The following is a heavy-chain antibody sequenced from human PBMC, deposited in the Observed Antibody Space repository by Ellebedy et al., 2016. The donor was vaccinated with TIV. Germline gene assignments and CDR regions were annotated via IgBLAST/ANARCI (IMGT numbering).Heavy chain of an antibody. Sequence: ASVKVSCKASGYTFTNYFLYWVRQAPGQGLEWMGIINPTSGSSNYAQTFQGRVTMTRDTSTSTVYMVLSSLRSEETAVYYCARGDNYYYDSSGYYYNYWGQGTLVTVSS. V-gene: IGHV1-46*01. CDR1: GYTFTNYF. CDR2: INPTSGSS. CDR3: ARGDNYYYDSSGYYYNY. D-gene: IGHD3-22*01. J-gene: IGHJ4*02.